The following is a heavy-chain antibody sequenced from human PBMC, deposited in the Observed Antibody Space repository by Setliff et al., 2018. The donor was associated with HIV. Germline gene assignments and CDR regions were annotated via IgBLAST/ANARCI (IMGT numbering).Heavy chain of an antibody. V-gene: IGHV1-3*01. CDR1: GYTFTTHA. CDR2: INAGNGNT. D-gene: IGHD3-22*01. Sequence: ASVKVSCKASGYTFTTHAMHWVRQAPGQRLEWMGWINAGNGNTKYSQKFQGRVTMTRDTSISTAYMELSRLRSDDTAVYYCARNPDTSGYLYYYYYMDVWGKGTTVTVSS. J-gene: IGHJ6*03. CDR3: ARNPDTSGYLYYYYYMDV.